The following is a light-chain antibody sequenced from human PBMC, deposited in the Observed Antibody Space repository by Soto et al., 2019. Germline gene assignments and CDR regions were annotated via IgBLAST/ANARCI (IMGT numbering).Light chain of an antibody. CDR2: GAS. V-gene: IGKV3-20*01. CDR3: QQYGSSSPS. J-gene: IGKJ1*01. Sequence: EVVLKKSPGALSLSRGERAMVSCRASQSVSSSYLAWYQKTPGQGPRLLIYGASSRATGTPDRFSGSGSGTDFNLTINRLETEEFALYYCQQYGSSSPSFGQGTQVEIK. CDR1: QSVSSSY.